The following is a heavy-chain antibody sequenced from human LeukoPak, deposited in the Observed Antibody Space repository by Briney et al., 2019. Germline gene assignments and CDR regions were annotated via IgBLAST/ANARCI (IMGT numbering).Heavy chain of an antibody. CDR3: ARDGGDYGDYHAADY. V-gene: IGHV4-4*07. Sequence: SETLSVTSMVSGGSISSYYWSWIRQPARKGLEWIARIYTSVSTNYNPSPKCRVTMSVDTSKNQLSLKLTSVTAADPAVYSCARDGGDYGDYHAADYWGQGTLVTVSS. D-gene: IGHD4-17*01. CDR1: GGSISSYY. CDR2: IYTSVST. J-gene: IGHJ4*02.